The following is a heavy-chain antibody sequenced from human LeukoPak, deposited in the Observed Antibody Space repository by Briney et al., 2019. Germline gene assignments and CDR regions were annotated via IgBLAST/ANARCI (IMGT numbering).Heavy chain of an antibody. CDR1: GFTVSSNY. CDR2: ISGSSSTI. D-gene: IGHD3-10*01. Sequence: PGGSLRLSCAASGFTVSSNYMSWVRQAPGKGLEWVSYISGSSSTIYYADSVKGRFTISRDNAKNSLYLQMNSLRAEDTAEYYCAREGYYGSGLYYYYYMDVWGKGTTVTVSS. V-gene: IGHV3-48*01. CDR3: AREGYYGSGLYYYYYMDV. J-gene: IGHJ6*03.